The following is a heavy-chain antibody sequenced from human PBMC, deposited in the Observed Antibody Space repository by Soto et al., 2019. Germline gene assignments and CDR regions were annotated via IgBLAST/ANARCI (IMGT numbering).Heavy chain of an antibody. V-gene: IGHV1-8*01. D-gene: IGHD4-17*01. CDR3: ARGRSSYGDYVNWYFDL. CDR1: GYTFTNYD. CDR2: MNPNSGNT. J-gene: IGHJ2*01. Sequence: QVQLVQSGAEVKKPGASVKVSCKASGYTFTNYDINWVRQATGQGLEWMGWMNPNSGNTGHAQKFQARVTITSNTSISTAYMELSSLRSDDTAVYYCARGRSSYGDYVNWYFDLWGRGTLVTVSS.